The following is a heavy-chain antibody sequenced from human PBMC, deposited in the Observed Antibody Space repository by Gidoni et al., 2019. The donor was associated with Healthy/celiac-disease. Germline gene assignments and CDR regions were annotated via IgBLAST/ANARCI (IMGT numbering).Heavy chain of an antibody. Sequence: QTKLVQSGAEVKKTGYSVKDSCKDSGYTFTYRYLHGVRQAPGQALEWMGWITPFNGNTNYAQKFQDRVTITRDRSMSTAYMELSSLRSEDTAMYYCARSENFRGWFDPWGQGTLVTVSS. D-gene: IGHD3-10*01. CDR2: ITPFNGNT. J-gene: IGHJ5*02. CDR1: GYTFTYRY. CDR3: ARSENFRGWFDP. V-gene: IGHV1-45*02.